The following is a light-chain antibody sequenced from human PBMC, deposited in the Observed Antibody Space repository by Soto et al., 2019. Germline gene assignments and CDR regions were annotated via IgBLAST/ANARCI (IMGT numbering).Light chain of an antibody. CDR2: GTS. V-gene: IGKV3-20*01. Sequence: EVVLTQSPGTLSLSPGEIATLSFRASQSVVSSYLAWYQQKPGQAPRVLIYGTSSRATGIPDRFSGSGSGTDFTLTISRLEPEDFAVYYCQQYTTSSWTFGQGTKVDIK. CDR3: QQYTTSSWT. CDR1: QSVVSSY. J-gene: IGKJ1*01.